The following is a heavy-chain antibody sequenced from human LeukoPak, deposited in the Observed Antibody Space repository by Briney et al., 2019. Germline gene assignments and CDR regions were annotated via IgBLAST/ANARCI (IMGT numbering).Heavy chain of an antibody. CDR3: AKGGVYGDYVGDWFDP. CDR2: IYYSGST. D-gene: IGHD4-17*01. Sequence: PSETLSLTCTVSGGSISSYYWSWIRQPPGKGLEWIGYIYYSGSTNHNPSLKSRVTISVDTSKNQFSLKLSSVTAADTAVYYCAKGGVYGDYVGDWFDPWGQGTLVTVSS. CDR1: GGSISSYY. J-gene: IGHJ5*02. V-gene: IGHV4-59*01.